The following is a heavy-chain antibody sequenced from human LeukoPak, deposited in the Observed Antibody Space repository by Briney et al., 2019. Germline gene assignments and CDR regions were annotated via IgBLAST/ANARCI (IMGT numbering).Heavy chain of an antibody. CDR1: GYTFTGYY. D-gene: IGHD3-22*01. CDR2: INPNSGGT. Sequence: GASVKVSCKASGYTFTGYYMHWVRQAPGQGLEWMVWINPNSGGTNYAQKFQGRVTMTRDTSISTAYMELSRLRSDDTAVHYCARAQGYYDSSGYRLPGGPDYWGQGTLVTVSS. J-gene: IGHJ4*02. V-gene: IGHV1-2*02. CDR3: ARAQGYYDSSGYRLPGGPDY.